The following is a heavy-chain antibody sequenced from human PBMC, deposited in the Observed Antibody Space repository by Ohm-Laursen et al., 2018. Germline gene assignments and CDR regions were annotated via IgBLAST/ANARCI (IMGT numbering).Heavy chain of an antibody. CDR2: INHSGST. J-gene: IGHJ2*01. CDR1: GGSFSGYY. D-gene: IGHD3-22*01. V-gene: IGHV4-34*01. Sequence: SETLSLTCAVYGGSFSGYYWSWIRQPPGKGLEWIGEINHSGSTNYNPSLKSRVTISVDTSKNQFSLKLSSVTAADTAVYYCARDSGSSGYWDWYFDLWGRGTLVTVSS. CDR3: ARDSGSSGYWDWYFDL.